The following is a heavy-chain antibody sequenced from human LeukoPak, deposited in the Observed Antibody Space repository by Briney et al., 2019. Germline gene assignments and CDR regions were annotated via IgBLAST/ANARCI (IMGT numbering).Heavy chain of an antibody. J-gene: IGHJ5*02. CDR3: AKADRFYTGSVGP. D-gene: IGHD1-26*01. Sequence: PSETLSLTCTVSGDSVTRYYWSWIRQPPGKGLDWIGYINYSGSTNYNPSLKSRVTISSDTSKNQFSLELRSVTAADTAVYYFAKADRFYTGSVGPWGQGTLVTVSS. V-gene: IGHV4-59*02. CDR1: GDSVTRYY. CDR2: INYSGST.